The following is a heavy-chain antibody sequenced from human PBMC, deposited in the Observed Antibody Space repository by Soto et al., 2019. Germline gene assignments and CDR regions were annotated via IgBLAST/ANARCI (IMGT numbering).Heavy chain of an antibody. CDR1: GYAFTNYG. CDR3: ARSCSGGSCHSAY. CDR2: ISPFTGDT. J-gene: IGHJ4*02. D-gene: IGHD2-15*01. Sequence: GASVKVSCKASGYAFTNYGINWVRQAPGQGLEWMGWISPFTGDTHYTQSLQGRITMTTDTSTSTAYMELRSLRSADTAVYYCARSCSGGSCHSAYWGQGTLVTVPQ. V-gene: IGHV1-18*04.